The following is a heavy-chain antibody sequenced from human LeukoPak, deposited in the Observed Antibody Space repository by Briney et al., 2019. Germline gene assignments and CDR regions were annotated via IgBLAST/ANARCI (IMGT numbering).Heavy chain of an antibody. J-gene: IGHJ4*02. CDR1: GGSISSYY. D-gene: IGHD1-26*01. Sequence: SETLTLTCTVSGGSISSYYWSWIRQPPGKGLEWIGYIYYSGSTNYYPSLKSRVTISVDTSKNQFSLKLSSVTAADTAVYYCARFSGSYYYFDYWGQGTLVTVSS. V-gene: IGHV4-59*01. CDR3: ARFSGSYYYFDY. CDR2: IYYSGST.